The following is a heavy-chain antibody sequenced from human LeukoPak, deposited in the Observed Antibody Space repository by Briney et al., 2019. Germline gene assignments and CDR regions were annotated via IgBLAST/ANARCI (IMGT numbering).Heavy chain of an antibody. D-gene: IGHD6-19*01. CDR3: ARASSGWYGY. CDR2: ISSNGGST. J-gene: IGHJ4*02. Sequence: PGGSLRLSCVVSGFTFSSYAMHWVRPAPGKGLEYVSAISSNGGSTYCANSVKGRFTISRDNSKNTLYLQMGSLRVEDMAVYYCARASSGWYGYWGQGTLVTVSS. CDR1: GFTFSSYA. V-gene: IGHV3-64*01.